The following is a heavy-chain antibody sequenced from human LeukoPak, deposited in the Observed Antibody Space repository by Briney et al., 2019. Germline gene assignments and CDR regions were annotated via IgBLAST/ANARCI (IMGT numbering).Heavy chain of an antibody. CDR1: GSTFSSFP. V-gene: IGHV3-23*01. Sequence: GGSLRLSCAASGSTFSSFPMTWVRQAPGKGLEWVSAISASGGSTNYADSVKGRFTISRDNSKNTLYLQMNSLRAEDTAVYYCAKDRGYWGQGTLVTVSS. CDR3: AKDRGY. J-gene: IGHJ4*02. CDR2: ISASGGST.